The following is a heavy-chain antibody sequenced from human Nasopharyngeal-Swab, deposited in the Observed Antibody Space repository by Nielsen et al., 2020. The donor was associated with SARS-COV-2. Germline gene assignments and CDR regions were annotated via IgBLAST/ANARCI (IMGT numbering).Heavy chain of an antibody. CDR3: AKAQIAEYWDFDL. CDR2: ISWNSGSI. Sequence: GGSLRLSCAASGFTFDDYAMHWVRQAPGKGLEWVSGISWNSGSIGYADSVRGRFTSSRDNAKNSLYLQMNSLRAEGTALYYCAKAQIAEYWDFDLWGRGTLVTVSS. D-gene: IGHD6-13*01. V-gene: IGHV3-9*01. J-gene: IGHJ2*01. CDR1: GFTFDDYA.